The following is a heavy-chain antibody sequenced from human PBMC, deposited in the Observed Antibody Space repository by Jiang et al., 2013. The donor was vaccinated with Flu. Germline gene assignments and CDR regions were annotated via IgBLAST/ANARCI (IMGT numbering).Heavy chain of an antibody. Sequence: VSSNSAAWNWIRQSPSRGLEWLGKDIPQVQWYNDYAVSVRSRITINPDTSKNQFSLHLNSVTPEDTAVYYCARAPYYYDSSGYPYYYYGMDVWGQGTTVTVSS. CDR2: IPQVQWYN. D-gene: IGHD3-22*01. CDR1: VSSNSAA. V-gene: IGHV6-1*01. J-gene: IGHJ6*02. CDR3: ARAPYYYDSSGYPYYYYGMDV.